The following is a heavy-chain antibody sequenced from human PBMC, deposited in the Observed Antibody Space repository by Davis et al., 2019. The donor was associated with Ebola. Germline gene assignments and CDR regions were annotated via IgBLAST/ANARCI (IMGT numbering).Heavy chain of an antibody. CDR3: AASWDY. J-gene: IGHJ4*02. V-gene: IGHV3-48*01. CDR1: GFSFSTYN. CDR2: IRSSSTTI. Sequence: GGSLRLSCVASGFSFSTYNMNWVRQAPGKGLEWLSYIRSSSTTICYAGSVKGRFTISRDNAKNSLYLQMTGLRGEYTAVYYCAASWDYWGQGTLVTVST.